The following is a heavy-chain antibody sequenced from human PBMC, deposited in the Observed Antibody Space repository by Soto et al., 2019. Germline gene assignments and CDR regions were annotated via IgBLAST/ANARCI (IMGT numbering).Heavy chain of an antibody. CDR3: AREGGTAHYDFWSGYYKGDAFDI. CDR2: IIPIFGTA. V-gene: IGHV1-69*01. Sequence: QVQLVQSGAEVKKPGSSVKVSCKASGGTFSSYAISWVRQAPGQGLEWMGGIIPIFGTANYAQKFQGRVKITADESTSTAYMELSSLRSEDTAVYYCAREGGTAHYDFWSGYYKGDAFDIWGQGTMVTVSS. D-gene: IGHD3-3*01. CDR1: GGTFSSYA. J-gene: IGHJ3*02.